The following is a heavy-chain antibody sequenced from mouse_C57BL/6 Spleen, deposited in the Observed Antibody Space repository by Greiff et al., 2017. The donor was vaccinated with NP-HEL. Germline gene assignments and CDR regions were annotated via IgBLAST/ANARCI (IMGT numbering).Heavy chain of an antibody. CDR3: ARFVITAVVARGYFDY. J-gene: IGHJ2*01. CDR1: GYAFSSSW. CDR2: IYPGDGDT. V-gene: IGHV1-82*01. D-gene: IGHD1-1*01. Sequence: QVQLQQSGPELVKPGASVKISCKASGYAFSSSWMNWVKQRPGKGLEWIGRIYPGDGDTKYNGKFKGKATLTADKSSSTAYMQLSSLTSEDSAVFFCARFVITAVVARGYFDYWGQGTTLTVSS.